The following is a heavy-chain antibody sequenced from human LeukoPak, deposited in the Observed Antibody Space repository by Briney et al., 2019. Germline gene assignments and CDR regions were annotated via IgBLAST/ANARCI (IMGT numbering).Heavy chain of an antibody. CDR2: ISSNGGST. Sequence: PGGSLRLSCAASGFTFSSYAMHWVRQAPGKGLEYVSAISSNGGSTYYATSVKGRFTISRDNSKNTLYLQMGSLRAEDMAVYYCARVNYYGSGNDYWGQGTLVTVSS. CDR3: ARVNYYGSGNDY. D-gene: IGHD3-10*01. V-gene: IGHV3-64*01. CDR1: GFTFSSYA. J-gene: IGHJ4*02.